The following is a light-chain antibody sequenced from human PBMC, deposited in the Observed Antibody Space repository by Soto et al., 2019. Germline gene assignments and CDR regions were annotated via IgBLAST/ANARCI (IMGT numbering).Light chain of an antibody. V-gene: IGKV3-15*01. Sequence: EIVMTQSPATLSVSPGDRATLSCRASQSVISNVSWYQQRPGQSPRLLIYGASTRATGFPARFSGSGSGTEFTLTISSPQSEDFAVYYCQQYNTWLTFGGGTNVEIK. CDR1: QSVISN. CDR3: QQYNTWLT. J-gene: IGKJ4*01. CDR2: GAS.